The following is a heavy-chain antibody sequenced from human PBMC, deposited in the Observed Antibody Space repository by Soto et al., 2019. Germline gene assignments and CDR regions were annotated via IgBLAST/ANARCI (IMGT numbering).Heavy chain of an antibody. CDR2: INHSGST. CDR1: GGSFSGYY. J-gene: IGHJ4*02. V-gene: IGHV4-34*01. Sequence: SETLSLTCAVYGGSFSGYYWSWIRQPPGKGLEWIGEINHSGSTNYNPSLKSRVTISVDTSKNQFSLKLSSVTAADTAVYYCARGRGYCSGGSCSLGMVDWGQRTLVTVSS. CDR3: ARGRGYCSGGSCSLGMVD. D-gene: IGHD2-15*01.